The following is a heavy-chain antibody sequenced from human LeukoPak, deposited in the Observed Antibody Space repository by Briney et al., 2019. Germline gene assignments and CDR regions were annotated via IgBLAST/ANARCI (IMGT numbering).Heavy chain of an antibody. J-gene: IGHJ5*02. Sequence: ASVKVSCKASGYTFTSYGISWVRQAPGQGLEWMRWISAYNGNTNYAQKLQGRVTMTTDTSTTTSYMELRNLRSDDTAVYYCARDLAWGADLMGPTDDWLDPWGQGTLVTVSS. CDR1: GYTFTSYG. CDR3: ARDLAWGADLMGPTDDWLDP. D-gene: IGHD1-26*01. CDR2: ISAYNGNT. V-gene: IGHV1-18*01.